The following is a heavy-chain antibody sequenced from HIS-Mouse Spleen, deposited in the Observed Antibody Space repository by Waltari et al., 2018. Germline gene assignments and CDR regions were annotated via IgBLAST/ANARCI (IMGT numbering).Heavy chain of an antibody. J-gene: IGHJ3*02. CDR3: ARKDIVVVPAAMGGAFDI. V-gene: IGHV3-11*01. CDR1: GFTFSDYY. CDR2: ISSSGSTI. Sequence: QVQLVESGGGLVKPGGSLRLSCAASGFTFSDYYMSWIRQAPGKGLEWFSYISSSGSTIYYADSVKGRFTISRDNAKNSLYLQMNSLRAEDTAVYYCARKDIVVVPAAMGGAFDIWGQGTMVTVSS. D-gene: IGHD2-2*01.